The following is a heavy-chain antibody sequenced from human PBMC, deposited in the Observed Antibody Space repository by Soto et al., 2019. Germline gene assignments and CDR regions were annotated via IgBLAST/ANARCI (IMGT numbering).Heavy chain of an antibody. Sequence: QVQLVESGGGVVQPGRSLRLSCAASGFTFSSYGMHWVRQAPGKGLECVAVIWYDGSNKYYADSVKGRFTISRDNSKNKLYLQMNRLRSEDTAVYYCARDSDSSGWYDPTFNYWGQGTLVTVSS. J-gene: IGHJ4*02. D-gene: IGHD6-19*01. CDR2: IWYDGSNK. CDR1: GFTFSSYG. V-gene: IGHV3-33*01. CDR3: ARDSDSSGWYDPTFNY.